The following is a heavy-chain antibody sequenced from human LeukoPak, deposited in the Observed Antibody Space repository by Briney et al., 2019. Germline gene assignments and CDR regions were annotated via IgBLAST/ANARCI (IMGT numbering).Heavy chain of an antibody. D-gene: IGHD4-23*01. J-gene: IGHJ2*01. CDR2: INHSGST. CDR1: GGSFSGYY. Sequence: SETLSLTCAVYGGSFSGYYWSWIRQPPGKGLEWIGEINHSGSTNYNPSLKSRVTISVDTSKNQFSLKLSSVTAADTAVYYCARASVVTLYSTSYWYFDLWGRGTLVTVSS. V-gene: IGHV4-34*01. CDR3: ARASVVTLYSTSYWYFDL.